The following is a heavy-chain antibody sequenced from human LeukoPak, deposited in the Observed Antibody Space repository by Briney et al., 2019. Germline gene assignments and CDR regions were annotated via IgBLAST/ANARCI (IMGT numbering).Heavy chain of an antibody. J-gene: IGHJ6*02. Sequence: GASVKVSCKASGYTLTSYDINWVRQATGQGLEWMGWMNPNSGNTGYAQKFQGRVTMTRNTSISTAYMELSSLRSEDTAVYYCATCPGNYDFWSGYSAYGMDVWGQGTTVTVSS. D-gene: IGHD3-3*01. CDR1: GYTLTSYD. V-gene: IGHV1-8*01. CDR2: MNPNSGNT. CDR3: ATCPGNYDFWSGYSAYGMDV.